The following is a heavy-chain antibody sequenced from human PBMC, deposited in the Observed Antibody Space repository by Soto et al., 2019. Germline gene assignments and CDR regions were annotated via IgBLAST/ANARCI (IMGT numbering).Heavy chain of an antibody. V-gene: IGHV1-18*01. CDR3: ARVRLEARMVPPTFGY. Sequence: QVQLVQSGAEVKKPGASVKVSCKASGYTFTSYGISWVRQAPGQGLEGMGWISAYNGNTNYAQKLQGRVTMTTGTYTSTAYMELRSLGSDDTAVYYCARVRLEARMVPPTFGYWGQGTPVPVFS. J-gene: IGHJ4*02. CDR1: GYTFTSYG. CDR2: ISAYNGNT. D-gene: IGHD2-8*01.